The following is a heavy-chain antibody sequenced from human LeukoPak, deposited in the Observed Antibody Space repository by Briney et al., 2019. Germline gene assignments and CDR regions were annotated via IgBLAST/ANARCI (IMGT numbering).Heavy chain of an antibody. CDR2: ISAYNGNT. V-gene: IGHV1-18*01. CDR1: GYTFTSYG. CDR3: ARKYCYDSSGYSFGY. D-gene: IGHD3-22*01. J-gene: IGHJ4*02. Sequence: ASVNVSCKASGYTFTSYGISWVRQAPGQGLEWMGWISAYNGNTNYAQKLQGRVTMTTDTSTSTAYMELRSLRSDDTAAYYCARKYCYDSSGYSFGYWGQGTLVTVSS.